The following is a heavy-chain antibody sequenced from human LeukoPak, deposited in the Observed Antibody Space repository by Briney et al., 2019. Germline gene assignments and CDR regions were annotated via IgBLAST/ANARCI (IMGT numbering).Heavy chain of an antibody. CDR3: ARGVSWAFDI. CDR1: GGTFSSYA. Sequence: SVKVSCKASGGTFSSYAISWVRQAPGQGLEWMGRIIPIFGTANYAQKFQGRVTITTDESTSTAYMELSSLRSEDTAVYHCARGVSWAFDIWGQGTMVTVSS. D-gene: IGHD2-8*01. J-gene: IGHJ3*02. V-gene: IGHV1-69*05. CDR2: IIPIFGTA.